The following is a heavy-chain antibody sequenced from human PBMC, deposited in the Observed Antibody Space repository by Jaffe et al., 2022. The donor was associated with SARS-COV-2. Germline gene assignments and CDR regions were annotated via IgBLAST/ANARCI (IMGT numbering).Heavy chain of an antibody. Sequence: QVQLVESGGGLVKPGGSLRLSCTVSGFTFSDYYMSWIRQAPGKGLEWVSYINGGGSDIDYADSVRGRCSISRDNTKNSLFLQINSLRAEDTAVYYCARANYGLDYWGQGTLVTVSS. J-gene: IGHJ4*02. V-gene: IGHV3-11*01. CDR2: INGGGSDI. D-gene: IGHD3-10*01. CDR3: ARANYGLDY. CDR1: GFTFSDYY.